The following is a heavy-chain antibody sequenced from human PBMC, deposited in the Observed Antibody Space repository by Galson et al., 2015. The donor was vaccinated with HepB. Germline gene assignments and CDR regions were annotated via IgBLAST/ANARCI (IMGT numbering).Heavy chain of an antibody. D-gene: IGHD4-11*01. J-gene: IGHJ6*02. CDR2: TIPIFDTT. Sequence: SVKVSCKASGGTFSSYAISWVRQAPGQGLEWMGGTIPIFDTTNYAQKFQDRVTITADKSTGTAYVELSSLRSDDTAVYYCARDYTNAPIYYYGMEVWGQGTTVTVSS. V-gene: IGHV1-69*06. CDR1: GGTFSSYA. CDR3: ARDYTNAPIYYYGMEV.